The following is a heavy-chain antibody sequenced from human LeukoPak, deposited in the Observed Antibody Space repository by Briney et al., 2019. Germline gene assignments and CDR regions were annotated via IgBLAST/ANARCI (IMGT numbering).Heavy chain of an antibody. CDR1: GFTFSSYA. V-gene: IGHV3-23*01. CDR2: ISGSGGST. J-gene: IGHJ4*02. D-gene: IGHD3-22*01. CDR3: AKRWYYDRSGYSQPLLDY. Sequence: GGSLRLSCAASGFTFSSYAMSWVRQAPGKGLEWVSAISGSGGSTYYADSVKGRFTISRDNSKNTLYLQMNSLRAEDTAVYYCAKRWYYDRSGYSQPLLDYWGQGTLVTVSS.